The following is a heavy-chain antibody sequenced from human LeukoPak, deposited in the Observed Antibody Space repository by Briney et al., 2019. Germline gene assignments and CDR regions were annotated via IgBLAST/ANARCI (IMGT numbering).Heavy chain of an antibody. CDR2: TNPISGYT. Sequence: ASVKVSCKASVYTFTSYDINWVRQATGQGLEWMGWTNPISGYTGHAQKFQGRVTMTRDTSISTAYMELSSLTSEDTAVYFCARGNRLYTSSWSSLAFDIWGQGTTVTVSS. CDR1: VYTFTSYD. V-gene: IGHV1-8*01. D-gene: IGHD6-13*01. J-gene: IGHJ3*02. CDR3: ARGNRLYTSSWSSLAFDI.